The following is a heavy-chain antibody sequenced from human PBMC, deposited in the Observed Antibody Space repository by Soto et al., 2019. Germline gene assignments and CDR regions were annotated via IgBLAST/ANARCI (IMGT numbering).Heavy chain of an antibody. CDR3: AKRGHNFFDS. CDR1: GFTFSGSI. CDR2: FSGSSGNS. V-gene: IGHV3-23*01. D-gene: IGHD5-12*01. J-gene: IGHJ4*02. Sequence: VGSLRLSCAGSGFTFSGSIMSWVRQAPGKGLEWVSTFSGSSGNSYYADSVKGRFTISRDNSKNTLYLQMNSLRAEDTALYYCAKRGHNFFDSWGQGTLVTVSS.